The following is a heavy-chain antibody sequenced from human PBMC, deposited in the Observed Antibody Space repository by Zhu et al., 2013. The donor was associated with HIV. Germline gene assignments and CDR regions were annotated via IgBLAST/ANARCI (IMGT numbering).Heavy chain of an antibody. CDR1: GFTFSGYD. V-gene: IGHV3-48*04. J-gene: IGHJ4*02. Sequence: EVQLVESGGGLVQPGGSLRLSCAASGFTFSGYDMNWVRQAPGKGLEWVSYVSSSSTSIEYADSVKGRFNHLQRQRQEVTVSANEHPESRGHGCCINCARELKDSGRLKGMAHWGQGTLVHRLL. CDR3: ARELKDSGRLKGMAH. CDR2: VSSSSTSI. D-gene: IGHD1-26*01.